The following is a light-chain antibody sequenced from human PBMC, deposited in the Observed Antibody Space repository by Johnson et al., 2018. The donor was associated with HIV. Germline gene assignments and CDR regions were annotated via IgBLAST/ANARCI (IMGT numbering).Light chain of an antibody. Sequence: QSVLTQPPSVSAAPGQKVTISCSGDTSNIKDNSVSWYQLFPGTAPKLLIYENNRRPSGIPDRFSGSKSGTSVTLGITGLQAGDEADYYCGTWDLSLSAHYVFGSGTQFSVL. CDR2: ENN. J-gene: IGLJ1*01. CDR1: TSNIKDNS. V-gene: IGLV1-51*02. CDR3: GTWDLSLSAHYV.